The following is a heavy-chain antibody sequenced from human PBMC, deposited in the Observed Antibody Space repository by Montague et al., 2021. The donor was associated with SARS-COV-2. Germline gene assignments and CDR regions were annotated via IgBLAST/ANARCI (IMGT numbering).Heavy chain of an antibody. V-gene: IGHV3-33*01. CDR1: GFTFSSYG. Sequence: SLRLSCAASGFTFSSYGMHWVRQAPGKGLEWVAVIWYDGSNKYYADSVKGRFTIPRDNSKNTLYLQMNSLRAEDTAVYYRARVVGAYYGMDVWGQGTTVTVSS. J-gene: IGHJ6*02. CDR3: ARVVGAYYGMDV. D-gene: IGHD1-26*01. CDR2: IWYDGSNK.